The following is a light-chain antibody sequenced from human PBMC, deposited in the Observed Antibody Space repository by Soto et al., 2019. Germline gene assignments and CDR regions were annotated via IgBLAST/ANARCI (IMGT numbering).Light chain of an antibody. V-gene: IGKV3-15*01. CDR2: GAS. Sequence: EIVMTQSPVTLSASPGESATLSCRASQSVDNNVAWYQQKPGQAPRLLIYGASTRATGIPARFSGSGSGTEFTLIISSLQSEDFAVYYCQHYNNWPPWTFGQGTKVDIK. J-gene: IGKJ1*01. CDR1: QSVDNN. CDR3: QHYNNWPPWT.